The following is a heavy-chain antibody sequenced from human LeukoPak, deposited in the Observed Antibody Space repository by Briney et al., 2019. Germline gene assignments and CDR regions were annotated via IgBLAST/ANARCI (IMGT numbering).Heavy chain of an antibody. CDR1: GITFSNYN. CDR3: ARDEASYYYYYYMDV. V-gene: IGHV3-21*01. J-gene: IGHJ6*03. Sequence: GGSLRLSCAAPGITFSNYNMNWVRQAPGKGLEWISSITSSSSYTFYADSAKGRFTISRDNSKNTLYLQMNSLRAEDTAVYYCARDEASYYYYYYMDVWGKGTTVTISS. CDR2: ITSSSSYT.